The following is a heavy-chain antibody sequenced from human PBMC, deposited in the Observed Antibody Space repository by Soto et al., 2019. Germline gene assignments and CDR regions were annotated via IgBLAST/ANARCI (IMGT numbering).Heavy chain of an antibody. D-gene: IGHD2-15*01. CDR2: IWYDGTNK. CDR1: GFTFSNYG. Sequence: QVQLVESGGGVVQPGGSLRLSCAASGFTFSNYGMHWVRQAPGKGLEWVAVIWYDGTNKYYADSVKGRFTISRDNSNNTLYLQMNSLRAEDTSVYYCERGRYCSGGSCRWPSWFDPWGQGALVTVSS. V-gene: IGHV3-33*01. CDR3: ERGRYCSGGSCRWPSWFDP. J-gene: IGHJ5*02.